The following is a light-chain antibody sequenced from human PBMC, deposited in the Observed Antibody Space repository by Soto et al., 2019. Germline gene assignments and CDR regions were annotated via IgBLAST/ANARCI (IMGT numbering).Light chain of an antibody. Sequence: QPVLTQPPSASGTPGQRVTISCSGTSSNIGGNTLNWYQQLPGTAPKLLIFSNNQRPSGVPDRFSGSKSGTSASLAISGLQSEDEADYYCASWDDSLNGWVFGGGTQLTVL. CDR2: SNN. CDR1: SSNIGGNT. CDR3: ASWDDSLNGWV. V-gene: IGLV1-44*01. J-gene: IGLJ3*02.